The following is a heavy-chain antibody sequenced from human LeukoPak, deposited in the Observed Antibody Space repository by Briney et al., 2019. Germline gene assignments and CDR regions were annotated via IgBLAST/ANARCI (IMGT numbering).Heavy chain of an antibody. CDR3: ARSTSGWKLDY. J-gene: IGHJ4*02. CDR2: ISYDGTNK. CDR1: GFSFSTHA. Sequence: PGGSLRLSCTASGFSFSTHALHWVRQAPGEGLEWVAVISYDGTNKYHAKSVKGRFTISRDNSKNTLYLQMSSPRVDDTAVYYCARSTSGWKLDYWGQGTLVTVSS. D-gene: IGHD6-19*01. V-gene: IGHV3-30-3*01.